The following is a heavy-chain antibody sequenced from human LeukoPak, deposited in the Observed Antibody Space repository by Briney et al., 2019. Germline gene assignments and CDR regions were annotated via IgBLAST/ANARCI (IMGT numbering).Heavy chain of an antibody. CDR3: ARGEAVNIVVVTAPDY. CDR2: INPSGGST. D-gene: IGHD2-21*02. Sequence: ASVKVSCKASGYTFTSYYMHWVRQAPGQGLEWMGIINPSGGSTSYAQKFQGRVTMTRDMSTSTVYMELSSLRSEDTAVYYCARGEAVNIVVVTAPDYWGQGTLVTVSS. J-gene: IGHJ4*02. V-gene: IGHV1-46*01. CDR1: GYTFTSYY.